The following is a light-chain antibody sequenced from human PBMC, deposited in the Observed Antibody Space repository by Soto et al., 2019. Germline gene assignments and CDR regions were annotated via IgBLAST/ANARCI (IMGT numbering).Light chain of an antibody. CDR1: SSDVGGYNY. CDR3: SSYTSSSTPFLG. CDR2: EVS. Sequence: QSALTQPASVSGSPGQSITISCTGTSSDVGGYNYVSWYQQHPGKAPKLMIYEVSNRPSGVSNRFSGSKSGNTASLTISGLQAEDEADYYCSSYTSSSTPFLGFGTGTKLTVL. J-gene: IGLJ1*01. V-gene: IGLV2-14*01.